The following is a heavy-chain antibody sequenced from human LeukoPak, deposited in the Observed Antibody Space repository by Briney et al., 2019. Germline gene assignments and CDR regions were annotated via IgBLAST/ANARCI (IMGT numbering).Heavy chain of an antibody. Sequence: SQTLSLTCTVSGGSISSGDYYWSWIRQPPGKGLEWIGYIYYSGSTYYNPSLKSRVTISVDTSKNQFSLKLSSVTAADTAVYYCARDIVVVPAASRDYYYCYGMDVWGQGTTVTVSS. V-gene: IGHV4-30-4*01. CDR1: GGSISSGDYY. CDR2: IYYSGST. CDR3: ARDIVVVPAASRDYYYCYGMDV. J-gene: IGHJ6*02. D-gene: IGHD2-2*01.